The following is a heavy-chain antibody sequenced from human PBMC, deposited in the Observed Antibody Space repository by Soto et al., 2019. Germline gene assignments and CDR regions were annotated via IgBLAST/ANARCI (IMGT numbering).Heavy chain of an antibody. Sequence: ASVKVSCKASGYTFNNYDIHWVRQAPGHGLEWMGWMNPNSGNTGYAQNFRGRVTMTQDTAIGTAYMELSSLRSDDTATYYCTRAYGAETFDFWGQGTRVTVSS. J-gene: IGHJ5*01. D-gene: IGHD3-10*01. CDR2: MNPNSGNT. CDR1: GYTFNNYD. V-gene: IGHV1-8*02. CDR3: TRAYGAETFDF.